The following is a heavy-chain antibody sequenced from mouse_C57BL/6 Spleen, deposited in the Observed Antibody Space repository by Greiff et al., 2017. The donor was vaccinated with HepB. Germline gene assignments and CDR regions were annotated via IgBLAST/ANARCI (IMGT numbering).Heavy chain of an antibody. J-gene: IGHJ1*03. CDR1: GYSFTGYF. CDR3: ARAPLPHWYFDV. Sequence: EVQLQQSGPELVKPGDSVKISCKASGYSFTGYFMNWVMQSHGKSLEWIGRINPYNGDTFYNQKFKGKATLTVDKSSSTANMELRSLTSEDSAVYYCARAPLPHWYFDVWGTGTTVTVSS. CDR2: INPYNGDT. V-gene: IGHV1-20*01.